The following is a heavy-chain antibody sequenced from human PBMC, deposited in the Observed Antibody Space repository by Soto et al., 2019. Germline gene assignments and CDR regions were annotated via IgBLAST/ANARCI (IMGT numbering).Heavy chain of an antibody. CDR2: IIPILGIA. J-gene: IGHJ3*02. CDR1: GGTFSSYT. V-gene: IGHV1-69*08. CDR3: ARDLRRYFVSAKGPDAFDI. D-gene: IGHD3-9*01. Sequence: QVQLVQSGAEVKKPGSSVKVSCKASGGTFSSYTISWVRQAPGQGLEWMGRIIPILGIANYAQKFQGRVTLTADKSTSTAYMELSSLRSEDTAVYYCARDLRRYFVSAKGPDAFDIWGQGTMVTVAS.